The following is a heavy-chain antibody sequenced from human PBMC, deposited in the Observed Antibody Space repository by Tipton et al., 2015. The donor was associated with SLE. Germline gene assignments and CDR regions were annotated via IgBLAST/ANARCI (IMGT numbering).Heavy chain of an antibody. J-gene: IGHJ4*02. D-gene: IGHD2-15*01. Sequence: GSLRLSCVASGFNFGAYWMLWVRQAPGKGLVWISRTNQDGAIRSYEDSVKGRFIISRDNSKSTLYLQMNNVRVEDTALYYCTRGIDPGSSRISDYWGQGTMVSVSS. CDR1: GFNFGAYW. CDR3: TRGIDPGSSRISDY. V-gene: IGHV3-74*01. CDR2: TNQDGAIR.